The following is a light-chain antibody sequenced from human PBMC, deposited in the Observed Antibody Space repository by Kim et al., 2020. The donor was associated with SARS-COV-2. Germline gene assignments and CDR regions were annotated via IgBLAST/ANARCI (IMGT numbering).Light chain of an antibody. Sequence: ALGKTVRLTCQGGGLGSDSASWYQQKPGQAPLLLIYGKNIRPSGIPDRFSGSSSGNTSSLTITGAQAEDEADYYCCSRDSSGDHWIFGGGTQLTVL. CDR2: GKN. CDR1: GLGSDS. CDR3: CSRDSSGDHWI. V-gene: IGLV3-19*01. J-gene: IGLJ2*01.